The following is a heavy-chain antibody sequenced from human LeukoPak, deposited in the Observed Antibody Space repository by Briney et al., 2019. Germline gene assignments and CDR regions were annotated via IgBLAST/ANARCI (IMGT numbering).Heavy chain of an antibody. CDR2: ISGGDGST. V-gene: IGHV3-23*01. CDR3: ARLSDPD. D-gene: IGHD4/OR15-4a*01. J-gene: IGHJ4*02. Sequence: GGSLRLSCAASGFTFSSYAMSWVRQAPGMGLEWVSSISGGDGSTHYADSVKGRFTISRDNSKNMLYLQMNSLRAEDTAVYYCARLSDPDWGQGTLVTVSS. CDR1: GFTFSSYA.